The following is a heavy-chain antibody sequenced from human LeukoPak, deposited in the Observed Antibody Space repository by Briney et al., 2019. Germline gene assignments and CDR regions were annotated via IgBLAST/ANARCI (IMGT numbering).Heavy chain of an antibody. J-gene: IGHJ4*02. V-gene: IGHV3-9*01. D-gene: IGHD6-13*01. Sequence: GRSLRLSCAASGFTFDDYAMPWVRQAPGKGLEWVSGISWNSGSIGYADSVKGRFTISRDNAKNSLYLQMNSLRAEDTALYYCAKDIGVAAAGTVFDYWGQGTLVTVSS. CDR3: AKDIGVAAAGTVFDY. CDR2: ISWNSGSI. CDR1: GFTFDDYA.